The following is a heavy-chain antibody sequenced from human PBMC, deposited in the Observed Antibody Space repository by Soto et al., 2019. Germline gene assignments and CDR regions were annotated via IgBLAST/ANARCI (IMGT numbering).Heavy chain of an antibody. Sequence: EVQLVESGGGLVEPGESLRLSCTASGFPFSGAWMNWVRQAPGRGLEWVGRIKTTAEGGTADYGASVKGRFTMSRDDSKNTLYLQMNSLRGDDTAMYYCTKVRCSNIWGQGTPVTVSP. CDR1: GFPFSGAW. CDR2: IKTTAEGGTA. D-gene: IGHD2-15*01. CDR3: TKVRCSNI. J-gene: IGHJ4*02. V-gene: IGHV3-15*07.